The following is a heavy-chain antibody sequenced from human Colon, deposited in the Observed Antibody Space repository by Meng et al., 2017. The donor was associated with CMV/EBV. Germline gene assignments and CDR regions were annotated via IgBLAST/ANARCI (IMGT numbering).Heavy chain of an antibody. V-gene: IGHV3-72*01. CDR1: GFTFSDHC. Sequence: ASGFTFSDHCMDWVRQAPGKGLEWVGRIRNKADGSTAEYAASVKGRFTISRDDSKSSLYLHMNSLKTEDTAVYYCARPGYSSAWPDYWGQGILVTVSS. D-gene: IGHD6-19*01. CDR2: IRNKADGSTA. CDR3: ARPGYSSAWPDY. J-gene: IGHJ4*02.